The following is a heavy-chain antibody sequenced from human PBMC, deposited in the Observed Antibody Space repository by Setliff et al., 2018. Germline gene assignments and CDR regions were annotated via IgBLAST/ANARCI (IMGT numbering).Heavy chain of an antibody. V-gene: IGHV3-21*01. J-gene: IGHJ5*02. CDR1: AFPFSISS. CDR3: AKDNLGYYDSSGSRYNWFDP. Sequence: PGGSLRLSCAASAFPFSISSMHWVRQAPGKGLEWVSSISDSSFHIYYSDSVKGRFTISRDNVKNSLYLRMNSLRADDTAVYYCAKDNLGYYDSSGSRYNWFDPWGQGTLVTVSS. CDR2: ISDSSFHI. D-gene: IGHD3-22*01.